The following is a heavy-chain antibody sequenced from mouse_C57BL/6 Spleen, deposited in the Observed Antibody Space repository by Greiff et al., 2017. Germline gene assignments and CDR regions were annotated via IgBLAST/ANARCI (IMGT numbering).Heavy chain of an antibody. V-gene: IGHV1-81*01. Sequence: QVQLQQSGAELARPGASVKLSCKASGYTFTSYGISWVKQRTGQGLEWIGEIYPRSGNTYYNEKFKGKATLTADKSSSTAYMELRSLTSEDSAVYFCARITTVVATSWYFDVWGTGTTVTVAS. CDR1: GYTFTSYG. CDR2: IYPRSGNT. CDR3: ARITTVVATSWYFDV. D-gene: IGHD1-1*01. J-gene: IGHJ1*03.